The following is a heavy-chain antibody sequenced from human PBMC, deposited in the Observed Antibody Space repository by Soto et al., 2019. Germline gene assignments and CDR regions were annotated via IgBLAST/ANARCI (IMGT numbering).Heavy chain of an antibody. CDR2: IYYSGST. Sequence: SETPCLTGTVYVGSVSIGSYSWSWIRQPRGKGLERIGHIYYSGSTNYNPSLKSRVTISVDTSKNQFSLKLSSVTAADTAVYYCAREGLDYVWGSRLYYYYGMDVWGQGTTVTVSS. J-gene: IGHJ6*01. CDR1: VGSVSIGSYS. D-gene: IGHD3-16*01. V-gene: IGHV4-61*01. CDR3: AREGLDYVWGSRLYYYYGMDV.